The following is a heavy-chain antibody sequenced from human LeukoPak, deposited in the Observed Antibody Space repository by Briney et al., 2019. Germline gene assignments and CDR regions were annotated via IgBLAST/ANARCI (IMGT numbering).Heavy chain of an antibody. CDR1: GGSISSSNW. CDR2: IYHSGRT. D-gene: IGHD2-15*01. J-gene: IGHJ3*01. CDR3: ATDGVVVATSTRAFDL. Sequence: SETLSLTCAVSGGSISSSNWWSWVRQPPGKGLEWIGEIYHSGRTNYNPSLKSRVTISVDKSKNQFSLKLSSVTAADTAVYYCATDGVVVATSTRAFDLWGLGTMVTVSS. V-gene: IGHV4-4*02.